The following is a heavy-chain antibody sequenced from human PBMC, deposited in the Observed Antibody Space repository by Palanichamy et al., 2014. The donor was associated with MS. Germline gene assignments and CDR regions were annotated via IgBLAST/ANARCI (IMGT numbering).Heavy chain of an antibody. D-gene: IGHD1-26*01. Sequence: QAQLLQSGAELKEPGASVTISCEASGFTFGSAITWVRQVPGQGLEWLGWVSVQNGITNYAQNFQGRVTLSTDRSTNTAYMELRSLRFDDTAVFYCAKVAPSPKWGFDLWGQGTMVIVSS. CDR3: AKVAPSPKWGFDL. V-gene: IGHV1-18*01. J-gene: IGHJ3*01. CDR2: VSVQNGIT. CDR1: GFTFGSA.